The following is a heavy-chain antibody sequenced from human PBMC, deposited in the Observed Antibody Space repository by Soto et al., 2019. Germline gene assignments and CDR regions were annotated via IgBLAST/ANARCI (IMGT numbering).Heavy chain of an antibody. Sequence: QEILVESGGGVVQSGTSLRLSCAASGFTFSSFAMHWVRQAPGKLLEWVSVISFNGLSQFYADSVRGRVTVSRDNSKNTLYLRLDSLRPDDKSVYYCARGGSGLRGAFDVWGQGTEVSVS. CDR1: GFTFSSFA. J-gene: IGHJ3*01. CDR2: ISFNGLSQ. D-gene: IGHD3-16*01. V-gene: IGHV3-30*04. CDR3: ARGGSGLRGAFDV.